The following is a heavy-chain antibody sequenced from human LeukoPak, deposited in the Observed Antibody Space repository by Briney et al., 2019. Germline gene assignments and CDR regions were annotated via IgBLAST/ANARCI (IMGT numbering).Heavy chain of an antibody. Sequence: GGSLRLSCAASGFTFSSYSMNWVRQAPGKGLEWVSYISSSNNTIYYADSVKGRFTISRDDSKNTLYLQMNSLRAEDTAVYYCARRVGALDAFDIWGQGTMVTVSS. CDR2: ISSSNNTI. CDR1: GFTFSSYS. J-gene: IGHJ3*02. V-gene: IGHV3-48*01. CDR3: ARRVGALDAFDI. D-gene: IGHD1-26*01.